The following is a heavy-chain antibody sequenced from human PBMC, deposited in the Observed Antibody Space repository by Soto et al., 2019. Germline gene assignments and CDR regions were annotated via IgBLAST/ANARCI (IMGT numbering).Heavy chain of an antibody. J-gene: IGHJ4*02. V-gene: IGHV3-48*01. D-gene: IGHD2-15*01. CDR2: ISSSSTTI. CDR1: GFTFSSYN. CDR3: ARGVGYCSGGSSYLDS. Sequence: EVQLVESGGGLVQPGGSLRLSCAASGFTFSSYNMNWVRQAPGKGLEWVSYISSSSTTIHYGDSVKGRFTISRDNAKNSLYLQMNSLRAEDTAVYYCARGVGYCSGGSSYLDSWGQGTLVTVSS.